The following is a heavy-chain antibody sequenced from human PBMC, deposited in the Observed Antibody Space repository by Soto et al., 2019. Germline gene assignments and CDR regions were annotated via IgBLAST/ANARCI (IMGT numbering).Heavy chain of an antibody. J-gene: IGHJ4*02. CDR3: ARHGVLQTRLRFLEWLSPFGY. CDR1: GGSISSSSYY. CDR2: IYYSGST. Sequence: QLQLQESGPGLVKPSETLSLTCTVSGGSISSSSYYWGWIRQPPGKGLEWIGSIYYSGSTYYNPSRKSRVTISVDTSKNQFSLKLSSVTAADTAVYYCARHGVLQTRLRFLEWLSPFGYWGQGTLVTVSS. D-gene: IGHD3-3*01. V-gene: IGHV4-39*01.